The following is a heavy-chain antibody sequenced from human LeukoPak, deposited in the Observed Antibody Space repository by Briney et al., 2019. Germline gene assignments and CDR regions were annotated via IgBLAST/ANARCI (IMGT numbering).Heavy chain of an antibody. CDR2: IKQDGSEK. CDR3: ARDRWAVPAVPVGWAFDI. CDR1: GFTFSSYW. D-gene: IGHD2-2*01. V-gene: IGHV3-7*01. J-gene: IGHJ3*02. Sequence: GGSLRLSCAASGFTFSSYWMSWVRQAPGKGLEWVANIKQDGSEKYYVDSVKGRFTISRDNAKNSLYLQMNSLRAEDTAVYYCARDRWAVPAVPVGWAFDIWGQGTMVTVSS.